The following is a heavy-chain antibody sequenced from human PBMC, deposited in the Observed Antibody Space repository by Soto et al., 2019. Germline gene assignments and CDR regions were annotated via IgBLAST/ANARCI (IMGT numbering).Heavy chain of an antibody. CDR3: AGDLPFREWSIYFDY. CDR2: ISAYNGNT. CDR1: GYTFTSYG. V-gene: IGHV1-18*01. Sequence: QVQLVQSGAEVKKPGASVKVSCKASGYTFTSYGISWVRQAPGQGLEWMGWISAYNGNTNYAQKLQGRVTMTTDTSTSTAYMERRSLRSDDTAVYYCAGDLPFREWSIYFDYWGQGTLVTVSS. J-gene: IGHJ4*02. D-gene: IGHD3-3*01.